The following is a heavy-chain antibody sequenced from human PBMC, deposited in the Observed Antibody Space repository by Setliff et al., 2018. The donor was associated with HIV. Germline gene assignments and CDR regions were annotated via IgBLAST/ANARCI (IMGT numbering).Heavy chain of an antibody. Sequence: GGSLRLSCAASGFSFNNYAVHWLRQAPGKRPERVAVVSSDGNIEFYADSVKGRFTISRDNSKNTLYLRMDSLRPEDTALYYCVGGHYDLWSGYVNYYLDLWGQGTLVTVSS. V-gene: IGHV3-30-3*01. CDR3: VGGHYDLWSGYVNYYLDL. CDR1: GFSFNNYA. CDR2: VSSDGNIE. D-gene: IGHD3-3*01. J-gene: IGHJ4*02.